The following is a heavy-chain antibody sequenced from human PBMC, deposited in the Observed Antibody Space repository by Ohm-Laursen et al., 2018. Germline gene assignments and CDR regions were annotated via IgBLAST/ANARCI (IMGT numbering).Heavy chain of an antibody. CDR2: ISSSGSTI. J-gene: IGHJ3*02. CDR3: ARDSAQGGAFDI. D-gene: IGHD3-16*01. V-gene: IGHV3-11*04. Sequence: SLRLSCAAFGFTFSDYYMSWIRQAPGKGLEWVSYISSSGSTIYYADSVKGRFTISRDNSNNALYLQMNSLRVEDTAMYYCARDSAQGGAFDIWGQGSLVTVSS. CDR1: GFTFSDYY.